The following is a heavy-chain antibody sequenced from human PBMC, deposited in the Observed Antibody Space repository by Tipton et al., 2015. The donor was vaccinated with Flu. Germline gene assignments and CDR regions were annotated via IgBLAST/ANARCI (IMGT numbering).Heavy chain of an antibody. CDR2: IWYDGSNK. CDR3: ARGYDILTDGGGYFVY. CDR1: GFTFSSYA. Sequence: SLRLSCAASGFTFSSYAMHWVRQAPGKGLEWVAGIWYDGSNKYYADSVKGRFTISRDNSKNTLYLQMNSLRAEDTAVYYCARGYDILTDGGGYFVYWGQRTLVTVSS. V-gene: IGHV3-33*01. D-gene: IGHD3-9*01. J-gene: IGHJ4*02.